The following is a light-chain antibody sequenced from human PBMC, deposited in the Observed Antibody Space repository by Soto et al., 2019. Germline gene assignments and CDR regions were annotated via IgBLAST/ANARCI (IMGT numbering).Light chain of an antibody. V-gene: IGLV2-14*02. CDR1: SSDVGSYNL. Sequence: QSVLAQPASVSGSPGQSITISCTGTSSDVGSYNLVSWYQQHPGKAPKLMIYEGSKRPSGVSNRFSGSKSGNTASLTISGLLAEDEADYYCSSYTSGSTLYVFGAGTKVTVL. CDR2: EGS. J-gene: IGLJ1*01. CDR3: SSYTSGSTLYV.